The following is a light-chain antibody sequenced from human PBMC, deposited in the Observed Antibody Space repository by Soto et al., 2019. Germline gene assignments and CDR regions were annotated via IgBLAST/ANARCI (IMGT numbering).Light chain of an antibody. CDR2: EVS. J-gene: IGLJ2*01. Sequence: QSALTQPASVSGSPGQSITISCTGTSNDAGGYKYVSWYQQYPGKAPKLMIYEVSNRPSGVSDRFSGSKSGNTASLTISGLQAEDEADYYCSSYTSISTVIFGGGTKLTVL. CDR1: SNDAGGYKY. V-gene: IGLV2-14*01. CDR3: SSYTSISTVI.